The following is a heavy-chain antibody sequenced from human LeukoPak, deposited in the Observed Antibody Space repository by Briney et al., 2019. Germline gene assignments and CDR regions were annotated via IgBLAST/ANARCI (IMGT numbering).Heavy chain of an antibody. Sequence: PGGSLRLSCAASGFTFSSYSMNWVRQAPGKGLEWVSSISSSSSYIYYADSVKGRFTISRDNAKNSLYLQMNSLRAEDTAVYYCARRYSSGWNLYYYYYYMDVWGKGTTVTISS. CDR1: GFTFSSYS. J-gene: IGHJ6*03. D-gene: IGHD6-19*01. CDR3: ARRYSSGWNLYYYYYYMDV. V-gene: IGHV3-21*01. CDR2: ISSSSSYI.